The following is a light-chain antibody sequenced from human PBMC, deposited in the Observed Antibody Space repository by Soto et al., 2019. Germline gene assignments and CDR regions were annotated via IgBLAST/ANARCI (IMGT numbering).Light chain of an antibody. CDR3: QQYQNWPLT. J-gene: IGKJ4*01. CDR2: GAS. Sequence: EIVMTQSPATLSVSPGEGATLSCRASQSVSSNFAWYQQKPGQAPRLLIYGASTRATGIPARFSGSGSGTEFTLRISSLQSEDVAVYYCQQYQNWPLTFGGGTKVEIK. V-gene: IGKV3-15*01. CDR1: QSVSSN.